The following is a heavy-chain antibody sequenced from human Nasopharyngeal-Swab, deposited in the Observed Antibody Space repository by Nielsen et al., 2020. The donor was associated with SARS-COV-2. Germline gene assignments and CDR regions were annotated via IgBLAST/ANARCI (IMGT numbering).Heavy chain of an antibody. CDR2: ISGTGDNT. J-gene: IGHJ5*02. CDR1: GFTFSSYW. D-gene: IGHD2-15*01. Sequence: GGSLRLSCAASGFTFSSYWMSWVRQAPGKGLEWVSGISGTGDNTYYADSVKGRFTISRDSSKNTLYLQMNSLRAEDTAIYYCAKDSGAGFCSGGSCFPTNHWGQGTLVTVSS. V-gene: IGHV3-23*01. CDR3: AKDSGAGFCSGGSCFPTNH.